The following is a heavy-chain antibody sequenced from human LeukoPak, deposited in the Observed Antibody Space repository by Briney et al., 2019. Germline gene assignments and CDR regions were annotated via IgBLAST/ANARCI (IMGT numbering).Heavy chain of an antibody. CDR1: GFTFNSYW. CDR3: ARGGDYKNDY. D-gene: IGHD4-17*01. Sequence: TGGSLRLSCAASGFTFNSYWMHWVRQTPGKGLVWVSRINGAGSSISYADSVKGRVTISRDNAKNTLYLQMNNLRAEDTAVYYCARGGDYKNDYWGQGTLVTVSS. CDR2: INGAGSSI. J-gene: IGHJ4*02. V-gene: IGHV3-74*01.